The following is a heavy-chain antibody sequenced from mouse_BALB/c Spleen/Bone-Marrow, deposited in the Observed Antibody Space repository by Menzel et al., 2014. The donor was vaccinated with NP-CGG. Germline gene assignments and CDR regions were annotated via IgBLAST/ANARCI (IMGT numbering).Heavy chain of an antibody. CDR2: IYPGDGDT. J-gene: IGHJ2*01. V-gene: IGHV1-80*01. CDR1: GYAFSTYW. Sequence: QVQLKQSGAELVRPGSSVKISCKASGYAFSTYWMNWVKQRPGQGLEWIGQIYPGDGDTNYNEKFKGKAILTADKSSSTASIQLSSLTSEDSAVYFCARVGFSFDYWGQGTTLTVSS. D-gene: IGHD3-1*01. CDR3: ARVGFSFDY.